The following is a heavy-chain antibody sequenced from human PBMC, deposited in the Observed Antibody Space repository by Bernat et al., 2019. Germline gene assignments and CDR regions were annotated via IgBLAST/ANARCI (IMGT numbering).Heavy chain of an antibody. Sequence: EVQLLESGGGLVQPGGSLRLSCAASGFTFSSYAMCWVRQAPGQGLEWVSAISGSGGSTYYADSVKGRFTISRDNAKNTLYLQMNSLRAEDTAVYYCAKETGYRSGYFDYWGQGTLVTVSS. V-gene: IGHV3-23*01. D-gene: IGHD1-1*01. CDR1: GFTFSSYA. J-gene: IGHJ4*02. CDR2: ISGSGGST. CDR3: AKETGYRSGYFDY.